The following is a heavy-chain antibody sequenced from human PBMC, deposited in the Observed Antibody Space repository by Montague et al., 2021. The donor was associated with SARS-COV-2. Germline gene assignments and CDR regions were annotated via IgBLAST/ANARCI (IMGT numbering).Heavy chain of an antibody. CDR3: ARGLQRVVPGVLGVGPYYSYYCMDV. D-gene: IGHD2-2*01. CDR2: INHSGST. J-gene: IGHJ6*03. Sequence: SETLSLTCAVYGGSFSGYYWSWIRQPPGKGLEWSGEINHSGSTKYNPSLKSRVTISVDTSKNQFSLKLSSVTAADTAVYYYARGLQRVVPGVLGVGPYYSYYCMDVWGKGTTVTVSS. V-gene: IGHV4-34*01. CDR1: GGSFSGYY.